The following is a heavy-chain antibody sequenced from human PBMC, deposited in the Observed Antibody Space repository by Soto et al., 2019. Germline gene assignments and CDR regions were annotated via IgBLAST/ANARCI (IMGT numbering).Heavy chain of an antibody. V-gene: IGHV4-30-2*01. CDR3: ARGDRYSGVFSDYFDP. Sequence: PSETLSLTCIVSGASISTGGYSWSWIRQPPGKGPEWIGYIYESGRTYYKPSLKSRASISMDKSRNQFSVRLTSVTAADTAVYFCARGDRYSGVFSDYFDPWGQGTLVTVSS. CDR2: IYESGRT. D-gene: IGHD1-26*01. CDR1: GASISTGGYS. J-gene: IGHJ5*02.